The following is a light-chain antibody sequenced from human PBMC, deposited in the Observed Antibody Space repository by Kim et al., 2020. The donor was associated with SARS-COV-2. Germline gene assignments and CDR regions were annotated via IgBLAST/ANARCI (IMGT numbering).Light chain of an antibody. V-gene: IGKV1-33*01. Sequence: DIQMTQSPSSLSVSVGDRVTITCQASQDISTSLTWYQHKPGKAPKVLISDASNLERGVPSRFSGGGSGTDFTFTISSLQPEDIATYYCQHYHNLPPTFGQGTRLEIK. CDR2: DAS. CDR1: QDISTS. CDR3: QHYHNLPPT. J-gene: IGKJ5*01.